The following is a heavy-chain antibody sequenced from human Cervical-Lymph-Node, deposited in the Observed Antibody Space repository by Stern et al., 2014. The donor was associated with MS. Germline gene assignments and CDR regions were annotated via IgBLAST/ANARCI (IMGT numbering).Heavy chain of an antibody. D-gene: IGHD3-22*01. CDR1: GYTFTGYY. J-gene: IGHJ2*01. Sequence: VQLEESGAEVKKPGASVKVSCKASGYTFTGYYMHWVRQAPGQGLEWMGRINPNSGGTNYAQKFQGRVTMTRDTSISTAYMELSRLRSDDTAVYYCARGAGGYYDSSGYPKRNWYFDLWGRGTLVTVSS. CDR3: ARGAGGYYDSSGYPKRNWYFDL. CDR2: INPNSGGT. V-gene: IGHV1-2*06.